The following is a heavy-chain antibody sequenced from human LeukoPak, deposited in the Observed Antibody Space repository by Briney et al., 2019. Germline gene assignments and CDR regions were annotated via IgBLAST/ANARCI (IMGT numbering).Heavy chain of an antibody. CDR2: ISSSSSYI. CDR1: GFTFSSYN. CDR3: ARDPSFDDP. Sequence: GGSLRLSCAASGFTFSSYNMNWVRQAPGKGLEWVSSISSSSSYIYYADSVRGRFTISRDNAKNSLYLQMNSLRAEDTAVYYCARDPSFDDPWGQGTLVTVSS. D-gene: IGHD1-26*01. V-gene: IGHV3-21*01. J-gene: IGHJ5*02.